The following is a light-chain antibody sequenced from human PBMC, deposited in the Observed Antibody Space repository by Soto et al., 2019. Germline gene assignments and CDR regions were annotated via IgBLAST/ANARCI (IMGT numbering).Light chain of an antibody. CDR3: CSYAGNNNFF. V-gene: IGLV2-8*01. Sequence: QSALTQPPSASGSPGQSVTISCTGTSSDVGGYDYVSWYQHHPGKAPKVIIFEVSKRPSGVPDRFSGSKSGNTASLTVSGLQAEDEADFFCCSYAGNNNFFFGGGTKLTVL. CDR2: EVS. J-gene: IGLJ2*01. CDR1: SSDVGGYDY.